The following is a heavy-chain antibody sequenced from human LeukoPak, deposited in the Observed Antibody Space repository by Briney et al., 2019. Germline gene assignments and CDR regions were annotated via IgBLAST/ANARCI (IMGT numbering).Heavy chain of an antibody. J-gene: IGHJ6*03. V-gene: IGHV3-21*01. CDR2: ISDSSYYI. CDR1: GFTFSSYT. D-gene: IGHD2-2*01. Sequence: GGPLTLSCAASGFTFSSYTMNWVRQAPGTGLEWVSSISDSSYYIYYADSVRGRFTVIRDNAKNSLYLQMNGLRAEDTAVYYCARRKDVVVVPGTMGYYLDVWGKGTTVTVSS. CDR3: ARRKDVVVVPGTMGYYLDV.